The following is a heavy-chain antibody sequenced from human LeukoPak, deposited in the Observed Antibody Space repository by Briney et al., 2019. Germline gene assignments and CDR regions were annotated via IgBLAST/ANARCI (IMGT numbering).Heavy chain of an antibody. D-gene: IGHD1-26*01. Sequence: GGSLRLSCAASGFTFSSYWMNWVRQAPGKGLVWVSRIASDGSSTTYADSVKGRFSIPRDSSRNTLFLHMNTLRAEDTAIYYCAKDRTVGASYWYFDLWGRGTLVTVSS. CDR3: AKDRTVGASYWYFDL. J-gene: IGHJ2*01. CDR1: GFTFSSYW. CDR2: IASDGSST. V-gene: IGHV3-74*01.